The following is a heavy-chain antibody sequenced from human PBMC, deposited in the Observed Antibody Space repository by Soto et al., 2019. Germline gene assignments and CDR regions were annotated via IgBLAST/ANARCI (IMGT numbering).Heavy chain of an antibody. Sequence: VKVSCKASGYSFTSLDINWVRQTAGQGLEWMGWMQPSTGRTGYAQKFQGRVTMTRDTSINTAYMELTTLTSDDTAFYYCVRGVSAVVDYWGQGTLVTVSS. CDR2: MQPSTGRT. D-gene: IGHD2-15*01. CDR3: VRGVSAVVDY. V-gene: IGHV1-8*01. J-gene: IGHJ4*02. CDR1: GYSFTSLD.